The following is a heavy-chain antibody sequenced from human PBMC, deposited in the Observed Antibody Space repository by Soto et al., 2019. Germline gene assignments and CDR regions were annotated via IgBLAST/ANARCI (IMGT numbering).Heavy chain of an antibody. V-gene: IGHV4-39*01. CDR1: GGSISSSSYY. D-gene: IGHD2-15*01. CDR2: IYYSGST. Sequence: QLQLQESGPGLVKPSETLSLTCTVSGGSISSSSYYWGWIRQPPGKGLEWIGSIYYSGSTYYNPSLKSRVTISVDTAKNQFSLKLSSVTAADTAVYDCARHRYCSGGSCSRHLEEFDYWGQGTLVTVSS. J-gene: IGHJ4*02. CDR3: ARHRYCSGGSCSRHLEEFDY.